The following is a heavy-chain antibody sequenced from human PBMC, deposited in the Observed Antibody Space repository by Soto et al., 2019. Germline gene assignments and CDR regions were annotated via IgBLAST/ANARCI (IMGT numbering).Heavy chain of an antibody. CDR1: GVSISSYY. CDR3: ARVPSEGVVVPAAMGYFDY. J-gene: IGHJ4*02. V-gene: IGHV4-59*01. D-gene: IGHD2-2*01. CDR2: IYYSGST. Sequence: SENLSLTCTVSGVSISSYYWSWIRQPPGTGLEWIGYIYYSGSTNYNPSLKSRVTISVDTSKNQFSLKLSSVTAADTAVYYCARVPSEGVVVPAAMGYFDYWGQGTLVTVS.